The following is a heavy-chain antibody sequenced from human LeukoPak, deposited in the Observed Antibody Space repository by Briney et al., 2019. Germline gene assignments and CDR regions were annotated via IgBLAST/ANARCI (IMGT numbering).Heavy chain of an antibody. V-gene: IGHV4-61*02. CDR2: IYTSGST. Sequence: QVQLQESGPGLVKPSQTLSLTCTVSGGSISSGIYYWSWIRQPAGTGLEWIGRIYTSGSTNYNPSLKSRVTISVDTSKNQFSLKLSSVTAADTAVYYCARDSLEYLGYMDVWGKGTTVTVSS. J-gene: IGHJ6*03. D-gene: IGHD2-2*02. CDR3: ARDSLEYLGYMDV. CDR1: GGSISSGIYY.